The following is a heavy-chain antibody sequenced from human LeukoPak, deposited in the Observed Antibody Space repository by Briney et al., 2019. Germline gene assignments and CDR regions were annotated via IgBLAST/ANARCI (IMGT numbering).Heavy chain of an antibody. CDR3: SRRAVAGTSFEDY. Sequence: SETLSLTCTVSGDSISNGDYYWSWIRQPPGKGLEWIGYIYYSGSTYYNPSLKSRVTISVDTSKNQFSLRLSPATAADTAVYYCSRRAVAGTSFEDYWGQGTLVTVSS. V-gene: IGHV4-30-4*01. D-gene: IGHD6-19*01. CDR1: GDSISNGDYY. CDR2: IYYSGST. J-gene: IGHJ4*02.